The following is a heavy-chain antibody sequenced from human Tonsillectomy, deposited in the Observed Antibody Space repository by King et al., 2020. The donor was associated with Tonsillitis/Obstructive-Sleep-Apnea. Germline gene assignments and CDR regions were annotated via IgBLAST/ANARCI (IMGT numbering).Heavy chain of an antibody. Sequence: VQLVQSGGDLVQPGGSLRLSCGASGFTFSSYWMSWVRQAPGKGLEWVANIKQDVTEKHYVDSVKGRFTISRDNAENSVYLQMNSLRAEDTALYYCAREAWGSLDSWGQGTLGTVSS. CDR1: GFTFSSYW. J-gene: IGHJ4*02. CDR3: AREAWGSLDS. D-gene: IGHD3-16*01. CDR2: IKQDVTEK. V-gene: IGHV3-7*03.